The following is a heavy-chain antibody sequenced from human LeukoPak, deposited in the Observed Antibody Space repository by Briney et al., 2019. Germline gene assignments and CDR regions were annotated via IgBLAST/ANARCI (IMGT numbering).Heavy chain of an antibody. CDR3: AKEPTYFYGSGSFSHFFDY. Sequence: GGSLRLSCAVSGFTFSNHAMTWVRQAPGKGLEWVSSISDSGGSAYYADSVKGRFTISRDNSKSTLFLQMNSLKAEDTAVYYCAKEPTYFYGSGSFSHFFDYWGQGTLVTASS. CDR2: ISDSGGSA. D-gene: IGHD3-10*01. CDR1: GFTFSNHA. J-gene: IGHJ4*02. V-gene: IGHV3-23*01.